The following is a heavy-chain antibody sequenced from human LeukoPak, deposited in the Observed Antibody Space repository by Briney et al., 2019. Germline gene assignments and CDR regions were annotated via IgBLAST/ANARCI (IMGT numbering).Heavy chain of an antibody. J-gene: IGHJ4*02. V-gene: IGHV3-11*03. CDR2: ISSSSSYT. CDR1: RFTFSDYY. Sequence: GGSLILSCAAYRFTFSDYYMSWIRQAPGKGLEGVSYISSSSSYTNYADSGKGRFTISRDNAKNSLYLQMNSLRAEDTAVYYCASNSGSHNEHFDYWGQGTLVTVSS. CDR3: ASNSGSHNEHFDY. D-gene: IGHD1-26*01.